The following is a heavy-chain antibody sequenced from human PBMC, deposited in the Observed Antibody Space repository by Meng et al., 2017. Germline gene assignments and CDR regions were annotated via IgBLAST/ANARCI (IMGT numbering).Heavy chain of an antibody. J-gene: IGHJ4*02. CDR2: ISSSSSYI. CDR3: ARGGFVRVAGTTDY. D-gene: IGHD3-10*02. CDR1: GFTFSSYS. V-gene: IGHV3-21*01. Sequence: GESLKISCAASGFTFSSYSMNWVRQAPGKGLEWVSSISSSSSYIYYADSVKGRFTISRDNAKNSLYLQMNSLRAEDTAVYYCARGGFVRVAGTTDYWGQGTLVTVSS.